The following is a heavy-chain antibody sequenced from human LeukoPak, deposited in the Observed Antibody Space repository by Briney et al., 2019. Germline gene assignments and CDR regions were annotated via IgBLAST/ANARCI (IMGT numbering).Heavy chain of an antibody. D-gene: IGHD1-26*01. V-gene: IGHV3-15*01. CDR1: GFSFSRAW. CDR2: LKSKRDGGTT. Sequence: GGSLRLSCAASGFSFSRAWMNWVRQAPGKGLEWVGRLKSKRDGGTTDYAEPVKGRFTISRDDSKNTLYLQMNNLKTEDTAVYYRTTGSVGATHDGYWGQGTLVTVSS. CDR3: TTGSVGATHDGY. J-gene: IGHJ4*02.